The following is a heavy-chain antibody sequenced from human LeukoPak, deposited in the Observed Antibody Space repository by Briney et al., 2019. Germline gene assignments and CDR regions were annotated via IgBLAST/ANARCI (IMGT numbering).Heavy chain of an antibody. CDR1: GGTFSSYA. Sequence: GSSVKVSCKASGGTFSSYAISWVRQAPGQGLEWIGGIIPIFGTANYAQKFQGRVTITADESTSTAYMELSSLRSEDTAVYYCARDRMTTVTNFDYWGQGTLVTVSS. CDR2: IIPIFGTA. CDR3: ARDRMTTVTNFDY. J-gene: IGHJ4*02. V-gene: IGHV1-69*01. D-gene: IGHD4-17*01.